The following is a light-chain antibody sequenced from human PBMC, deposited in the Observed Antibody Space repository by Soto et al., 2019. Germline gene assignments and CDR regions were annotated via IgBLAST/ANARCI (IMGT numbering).Light chain of an antibody. CDR3: QQYGSSRSMYT. V-gene: IGKV3-20*01. J-gene: IGKJ2*01. CDR2: GAS. CDR1: QSVSSSY. Sequence: EIVLTQSPATLSLSPGERATLSCRASQSVSSSYLAWYQQKPGQAPRLLIYGASSRATGIPDRFSGSGSGTDFTLTISRLEPEDFAVYYCQQYGSSRSMYTFGQGTKLEIK.